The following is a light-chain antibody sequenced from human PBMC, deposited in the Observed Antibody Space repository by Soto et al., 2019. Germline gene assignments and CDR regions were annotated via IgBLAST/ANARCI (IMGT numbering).Light chain of an antibody. CDR3: QQYNSYSSMYT. V-gene: IGKV1-5*01. J-gene: IGKJ2*01. CDR2: DAF. Sequence: DIQMTQSPSTLSASVGDRVTITCRASQSISSWLAWYQQKPGKAPKLLIYDAFRLERGVASRFSGSGSGTEFTLTISSLQPDDFATYYCQQYNSYSSMYTFGQGTKLEIK. CDR1: QSISSW.